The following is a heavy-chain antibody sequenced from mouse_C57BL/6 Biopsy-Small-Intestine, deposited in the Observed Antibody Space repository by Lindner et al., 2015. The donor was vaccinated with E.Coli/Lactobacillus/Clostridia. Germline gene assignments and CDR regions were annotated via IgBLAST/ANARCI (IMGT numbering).Heavy chain of an antibody. D-gene: IGHD1-1*01. CDR1: GYPFTNYG. CDR3: ARDLAWSTAVANYRPGDWLDP. CDR2: ISAYSGAT. V-gene: IGHV1-4*02. Sequence: SVKVSCKASGYPFTNYGVSWLRQAPGEPFEWMGYISAYSGATSYGQKFQDRIIVTIDISTTTSYLELTNLTSDDTAIYYCARDLAWSTAVANYRPGDWLDPWGQGTLVTVS. J-gene: IGHJ3*01.